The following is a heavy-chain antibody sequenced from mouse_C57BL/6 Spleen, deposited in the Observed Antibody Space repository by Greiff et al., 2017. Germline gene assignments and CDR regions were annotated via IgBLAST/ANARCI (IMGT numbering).Heavy chain of an antibody. CDR3: ARGTGDAWFAY. Sequence: EVQLQQSGPELVKPGASVKISCKASGYTFTDYYMNWVKQSHGKSLEWIGDINPNNGGTSYNQKFKGKATLTVEKSSSTAYMELRSLTSEDSAVYYCARGTGDAWFAYWGQGTLVTVSA. CDR1: GYTFTDYY. V-gene: IGHV1-26*01. CDR2: INPNNGGT. J-gene: IGHJ3*01. D-gene: IGHD4-1*01.